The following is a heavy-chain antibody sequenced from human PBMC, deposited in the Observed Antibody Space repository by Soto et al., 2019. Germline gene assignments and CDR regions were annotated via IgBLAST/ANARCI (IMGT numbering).Heavy chain of an antibody. Sequence: SKTLSLTCTVSGGSISSYYWSWIRQPPGKGLEWIGYIYYSGSTNYNPSLKSRVTISVDTSKNQFSLKLSSVTAEDTAVYFCASDLASSNPYYFDHWGQGTLFTVSS. CDR2: IYYSGST. D-gene: IGHD4-4*01. CDR1: GGSISSYY. V-gene: IGHV4-59*01. CDR3: ASDLASSNPYYFDH. J-gene: IGHJ4*02.